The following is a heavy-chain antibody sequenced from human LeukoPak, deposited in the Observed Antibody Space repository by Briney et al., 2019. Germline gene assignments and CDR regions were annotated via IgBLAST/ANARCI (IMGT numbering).Heavy chain of an antibody. D-gene: IGHD1-14*01. CDR3: AKPYNDY. Sequence: GGSLRLSCAASGLTFSSYWMGWVRQAPGKRLEWVANMNIDGSEKYYADSVKGRFTISRDNARNSVYLQMNSLRAEDTAVYYCAKPYNDYWGQGTLVTVSS. CDR2: MNIDGSEK. CDR1: GLTFSSYW. V-gene: IGHV3-7*01. J-gene: IGHJ4*02.